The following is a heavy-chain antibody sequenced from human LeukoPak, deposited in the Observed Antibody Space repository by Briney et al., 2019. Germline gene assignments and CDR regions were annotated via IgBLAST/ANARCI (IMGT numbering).Heavy chain of an antibody. Sequence: GGSLRLSCAASGFTFSSYNMNCVRRAPGRGLEWVSSISSSSSYIYYADSVKGRFTISRDNAKNSLFLQLNSLRAEDTAMYYCARDLPTVTTLLPSLSYFDYWGQGTLVTVSS. CDR3: ARDLPTVTTLLPSLSYFDY. CDR2: ISSSSSYI. J-gene: IGHJ4*02. CDR1: GFTFSSYN. V-gene: IGHV3-21*01. D-gene: IGHD4-17*01.